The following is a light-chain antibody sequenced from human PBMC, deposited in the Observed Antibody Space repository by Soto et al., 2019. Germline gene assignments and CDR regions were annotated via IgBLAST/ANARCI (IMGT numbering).Light chain of an antibody. CDR1: SSDIGGYNY. CDR2: EVS. Sequence: QSALTQPASVSGSLGQSITISCTGTSSDIGGYNYVSWYQQYPGKAPKVMIFEVSKRPSGVSNRFSGSKSGNMASLTISGLQAEDEGDYYCSSFTSTSTVLLGGGTQLTVL. J-gene: IGLJ2*01. CDR3: SSFTSTSTVL. V-gene: IGLV2-14*01.